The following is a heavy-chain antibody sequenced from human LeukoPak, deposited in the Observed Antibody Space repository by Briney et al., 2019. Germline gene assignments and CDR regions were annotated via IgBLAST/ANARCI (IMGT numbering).Heavy chain of an antibody. D-gene: IGHD1-26*01. CDR3: ARDTRTFDY. CDR2: IKQDGSEK. J-gene: IGHJ4*02. V-gene: IGHV3-7*01. Sequence: GGSLRLSCAASGFTFSSYAMSWARQAPGKGLEWVANIKQDGSEKYYVDSVKGRFTISRDNAKNSLFLQMNSLRAEDTAVYYCARDTRTFDYWGQGTLVTVSS. CDR1: GFTFSSYA.